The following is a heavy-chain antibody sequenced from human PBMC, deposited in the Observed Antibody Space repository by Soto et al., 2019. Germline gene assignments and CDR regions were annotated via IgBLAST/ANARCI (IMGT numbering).Heavy chain of an antibody. Sequence: VGSLRLSCAASGFNFSTYGMHWVRQAPGKGLEWVANIWFDGSNKYYADSFQGRFTISRDNSKGTLYLQMSSLRAEDTAMYYCARQGDYFESGGYYRHFDSWGHGTLVTVSS. CDR1: GFNFSTYG. CDR2: IWFDGSNK. D-gene: IGHD3-22*01. CDR3: ARQGDYFESGGYYRHFDS. V-gene: IGHV3-33*01. J-gene: IGHJ4*01.